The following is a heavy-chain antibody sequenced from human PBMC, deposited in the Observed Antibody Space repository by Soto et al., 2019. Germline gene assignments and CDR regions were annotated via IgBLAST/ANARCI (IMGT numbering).Heavy chain of an antibody. CDR2: ISSSGSTI. Sequence: GGSLRLSSAASGFTFSDYYMSWIRQAPGKGLEWVSYISSSGSTIYYADSVKGRFTISRDNAKNSLYLQMNSLRAEDTAVYYCASAYSSSFGPSDYFDYWGQGTLVTVTS. V-gene: IGHV3-11*01. D-gene: IGHD6-6*01. J-gene: IGHJ4*02. CDR1: GFTFSDYY. CDR3: ASAYSSSFGPSDYFDY.